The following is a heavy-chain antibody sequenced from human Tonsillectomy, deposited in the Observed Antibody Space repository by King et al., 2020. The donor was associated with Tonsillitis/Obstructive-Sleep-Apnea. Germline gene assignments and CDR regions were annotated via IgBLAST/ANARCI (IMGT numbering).Heavy chain of an antibody. V-gene: IGHV5-51*01. CDR2: IYPGDSDT. J-gene: IGHJ4*02. CDR1: GYSFTNYW. D-gene: IGHD6-6*01. Sequence: VQLVESGAEVKRPGESLKISCKGSGYSFTNYWIAWVRQMPGKGLEWMGIIYPGDSDTRYSQSFQGQVTISADKSITTAYLQWDSLKASDTAMYYCATTGGAARPFDYWGQGTLVTVSS. CDR3: ATTGGAARPFDY.